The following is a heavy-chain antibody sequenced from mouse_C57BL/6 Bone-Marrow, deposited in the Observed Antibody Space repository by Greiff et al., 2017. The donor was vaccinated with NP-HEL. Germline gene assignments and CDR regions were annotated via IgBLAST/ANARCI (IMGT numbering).Heavy chain of an antibody. V-gene: IGHV5-9-1*02. CDR2: ISSGGDYI. D-gene: IGHD6-1*01. CDR1: GFTFSSYA. Sequence: EVQRVESGEGLVKPGGSLKLSCAASGFTFSSYAMSWVRQTPEKRLEWVAYISSGGDYIYYADTVKGRFTISRDNARNTLYLQMSSLKSEDTAMYYCTRDEASAWFAYWGQGTLVTVSA. CDR3: TRDEASAWFAY. J-gene: IGHJ3*01.